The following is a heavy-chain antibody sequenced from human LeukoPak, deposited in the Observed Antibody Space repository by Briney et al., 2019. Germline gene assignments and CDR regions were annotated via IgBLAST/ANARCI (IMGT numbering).Heavy chain of an antibody. J-gene: IGHJ3*02. Sequence: PGGSLRLSRAASGFTFSRCWMHWVRQAPGKGLVWVSRINTDGSSTTNADSVKGRVTISRDNAKNTLYLQINSLRAEDTAVYYCASGKLEQHNAFDIWGQGTMVTVS. V-gene: IGHV3-74*01. CDR2: INTDGSST. CDR3: ASGKLEQHNAFDI. D-gene: IGHD1/OR15-1a*01. CDR1: GFTFSRCW.